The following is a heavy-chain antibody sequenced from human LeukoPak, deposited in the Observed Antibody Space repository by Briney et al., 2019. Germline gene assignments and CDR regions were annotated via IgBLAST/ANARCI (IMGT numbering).Heavy chain of an antibody. D-gene: IGHD5/OR15-5a*01. V-gene: IGHV1-69*04. CDR3: PRESVYSEPEYFQQ. CDR1: GCTFSSYA. J-gene: IGHJ1*01. Sequence: SVKVSCKASGCTFSSYAISWVRQAPGQGLEWMGRISPYLGNANYAQKFQGRVTITTDKSTSTAYMELSSLRSDDTPVYYCPRESVYSEPEYFQQGGEGTGVSVS. CDR2: ISPYLGNA.